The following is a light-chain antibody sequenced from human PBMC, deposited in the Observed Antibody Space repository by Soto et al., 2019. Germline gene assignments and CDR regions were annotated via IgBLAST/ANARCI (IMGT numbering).Light chain of an antibody. CDR1: QSITTY. CDR3: HQAYGAPPT. Sequence: DIPMTQSPSSLSASVVDRVTITCRASQSITTYLNWYQQTSEEAPKLLIYAGARFQTGVPSRFTGGGSGTDFTLTISSLQPEDIAPCYCHQAYGAPPTFCQGTNLDIK. V-gene: IGKV1-39*01. CDR2: AGA. J-gene: IGKJ1*01.